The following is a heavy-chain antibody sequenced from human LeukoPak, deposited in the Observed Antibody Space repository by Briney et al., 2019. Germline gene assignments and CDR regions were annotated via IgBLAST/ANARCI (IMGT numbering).Heavy chain of an antibody. D-gene: IGHD6-19*01. Sequence: GRSLRLSCAASGVTSCDYYTSWVRPAPAKGLEWVSYSSSGGSAIYYADSVKGRFTISRDNAKNSVYLQMNSLRAEGTAVYYCAATRYSSASYSVYWGQGTLVTVSS. V-gene: IGHV3-11*01. CDR2: SSSGGSAI. CDR3: AATRYSSASYSVY. J-gene: IGHJ4*02. CDR1: GVTSCDYY.